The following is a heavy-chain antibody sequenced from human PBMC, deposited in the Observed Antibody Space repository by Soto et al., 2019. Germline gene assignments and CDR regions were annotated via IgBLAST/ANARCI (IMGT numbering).Heavy chain of an antibody. CDR1: GFTFSSYW. J-gene: IGHJ6*02. V-gene: IGHV3-7*05. D-gene: IGHD6-6*01. CDR3: ARFSSSSFDYYYYGMDV. CDR2: IKQDGSEK. Sequence: EVQLVESGGGLVQPGGSLRLSCAASGFTFSSYWMSWVRQAPGKGLEWVANIKQDGSEKYYVDSVKGRFTISRDNAKNSLYLQMNSLRAEDTAVYYCARFSSSSFDYYYYGMDVWGQGTTVTVSS.